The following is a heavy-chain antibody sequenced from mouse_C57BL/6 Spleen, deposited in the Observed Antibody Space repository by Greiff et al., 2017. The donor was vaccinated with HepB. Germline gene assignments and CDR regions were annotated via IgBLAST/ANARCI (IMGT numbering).Heavy chain of an antibody. D-gene: IGHD1-1*01. CDR1: GYTFTSYG. J-gene: IGHJ1*03. CDR3: ARSHYGSSYLYFDV. V-gene: IGHV1-81*01. CDR2: IYPRSGNT. Sequence: QVQLQQSGAELARPGASVKLSCKASGYTFTSYGISWVKQRTGQGLEWIGEIYPRSGNTYYNEKFKGKATLTADKSSSTAYMELRSLTSEDSAVYFCARSHYGSSYLYFDVWGTGTTVTVSS.